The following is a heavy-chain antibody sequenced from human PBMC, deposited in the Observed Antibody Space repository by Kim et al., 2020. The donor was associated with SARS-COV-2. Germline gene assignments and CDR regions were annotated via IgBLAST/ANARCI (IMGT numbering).Heavy chain of an antibody. V-gene: IGHV1-3*01. J-gene: IGHJ5*02. D-gene: IGHD2-2*01. Sequence: ASVKVSCKASGYTFTSYAMHWVRQAPGQRLEWMGWINAGNGNTKYSQKFQGRVTITRDTSASTAYMELSSLRSEDTAVYYCARDLTLGDIVVVPAAWGQGTLVTVSS. CDR2: INAGNGNT. CDR3: ARDLTLGDIVVVPAA. CDR1: GYTFTSYA.